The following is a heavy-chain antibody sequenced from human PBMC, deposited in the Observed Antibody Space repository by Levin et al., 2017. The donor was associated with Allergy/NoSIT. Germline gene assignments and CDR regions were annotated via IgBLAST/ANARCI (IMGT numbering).Heavy chain of an antibody. CDR1: GFTFSSYS. CDR3: ASPIGYCSGGSCYSIYYYYGMDV. V-gene: IGHV3-48*04. Sequence: GGSLRLSCAASGFTFSSYSMNWVRQAPGEGLEWVSYISNSGSTTYYADSVKGRFTISRDNAKNSLYLQMNRLRAEETAVYYCASPIGYCSGGSCYSIYYYYGMDVWGQGTTVTVSS. CDR2: ISNSGSTT. D-gene: IGHD2-15*01. J-gene: IGHJ6*02.